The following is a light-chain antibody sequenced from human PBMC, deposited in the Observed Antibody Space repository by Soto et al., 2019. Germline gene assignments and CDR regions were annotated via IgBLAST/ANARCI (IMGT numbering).Light chain of an antibody. CDR3: QQYNNWWT. V-gene: IGKV3-15*01. CDR1: QSVSSN. CDR2: GAS. J-gene: IGKJ1*01. Sequence: QFSATVFCFSGGRATLVFRASQSVSSNLAWYQQKPGQAPRLLIYGASTRATGIPARFSGSGSGTEFTLTISSLQSEDFAVYYCQQYNNWWTFGQGTKVDIK.